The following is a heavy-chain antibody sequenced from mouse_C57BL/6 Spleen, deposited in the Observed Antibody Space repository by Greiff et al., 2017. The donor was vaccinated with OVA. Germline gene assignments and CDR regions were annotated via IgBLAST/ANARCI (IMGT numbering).Heavy chain of an antibody. D-gene: IGHD2-5*01. Sequence: EVQLVESGPGLVKPSQSLSLTCSVTGYSITSGYYWNWIRQFPGNKLEWMGYISYDGSNNYNPSLKNRISITRDTSKNQFFLKLNSVTTEDTATYYCARSYSNPYYFDYWGQGTTLTVSS. V-gene: IGHV3-6*01. CDR2: ISYDGSN. J-gene: IGHJ2*01. CDR1: GYSITSGYY. CDR3: ARSYSNPYYFDY.